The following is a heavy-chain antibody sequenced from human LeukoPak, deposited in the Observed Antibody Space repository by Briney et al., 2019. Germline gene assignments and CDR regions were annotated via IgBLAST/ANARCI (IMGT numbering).Heavy chain of an antibody. CDR2: IYYSGST. V-gene: IGHV4-61*05. CDR1: GGSISSSSYY. D-gene: IGHD3-22*01. CDR3: ARGPLHYYDSSGYYFYYYYMDV. J-gene: IGHJ6*03. Sequence: SETLSLTCTVSGGSISSSSYYWGWIRQPPGKGLEWIGYIYYSGSTNYNPSLKSRVTISVDTSKNQFSLKLSSVTAADTAVYYCARGPLHYYDSSGYYFYYYYMDVWGKGTTVTISS.